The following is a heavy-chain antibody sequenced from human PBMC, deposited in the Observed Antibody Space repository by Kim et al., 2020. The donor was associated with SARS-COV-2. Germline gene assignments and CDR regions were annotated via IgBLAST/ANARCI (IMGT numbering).Heavy chain of an antibody. J-gene: IGHJ4*02. D-gene: IGHD6-13*01. CDR3: ARDLGIAAAGTD. V-gene: IGHV1-69*01. Sequence: NYAQKFQGRVTITADESTSTAYMELSSLRSEDTAVYYCARDLGIAAAGTDWGQGTLVTVSS.